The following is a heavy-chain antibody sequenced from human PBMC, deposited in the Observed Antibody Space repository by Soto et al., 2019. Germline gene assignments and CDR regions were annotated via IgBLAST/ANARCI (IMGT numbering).Heavy chain of an antibody. D-gene: IGHD6-6*01. CDR1: GFTFRAYA. Sequence: QVQLVESGGGVVRPGRSLRLSCAASGFTFRAYAIHWVRQAPGKGLEWVTFISYDGRDKYYADSVKGRFTVSRDNSKNTLYLQMKSLRIEDTAVYYCARDQRYSRSRDVWGQGTTVTVSS. CDR3: ARDQRYSRSRDV. J-gene: IGHJ6*02. V-gene: IGHV3-30*04. CDR2: ISYDGRDK.